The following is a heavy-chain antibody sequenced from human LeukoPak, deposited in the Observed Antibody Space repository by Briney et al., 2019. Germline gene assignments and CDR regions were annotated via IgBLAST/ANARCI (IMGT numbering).Heavy chain of an antibody. D-gene: IGHD3-16*01. Sequence: GGSLRLSCATSGFTFSNYWMNWVRQAPGKGLEWVANIKQDGSEKYYVDSVKGRFTISRDNAKNSLFLQMNSLRAEDTAVYYCARDRHYAIDYWGQGTLVTVSS. CDR1: GFTFSNYW. CDR3: ARDRHYAIDY. V-gene: IGHV3-7*01. J-gene: IGHJ4*02. CDR2: IKQDGSEK.